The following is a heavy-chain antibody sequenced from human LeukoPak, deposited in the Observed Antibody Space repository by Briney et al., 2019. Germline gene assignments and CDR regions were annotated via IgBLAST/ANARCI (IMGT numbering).Heavy chain of an antibody. D-gene: IGHD1-14*01. CDR3: ARDLNQYRDGSGN. CDR2: INPISGGT. V-gene: IGHV1-2*02. CDR1: GYTFTDYY. J-gene: IGHJ4*02. Sequence: ASVKVSCKASGYTFTDYYMHWVRQAPGQGLEWMGWINPISGGTNYAQKFQGRVTMTRHTSITTAYMELSRLRSDDTAVYYCARDLNQYRDGSGNWGRGTLVTVSS.